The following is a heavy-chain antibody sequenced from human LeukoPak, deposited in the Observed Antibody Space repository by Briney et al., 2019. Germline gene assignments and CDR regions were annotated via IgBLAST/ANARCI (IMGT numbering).Heavy chain of an antibody. Sequence: GGSLRLSCAASGFTFSSYWMSWVRQGPGKGLEWVANINQEGSEKNYVDSVKGRFTISRDNAKNSLYLQMNSLSAEDTVVYYCARGRLSSWGQGTLVTVSS. CDR2: INQEGSEK. J-gene: IGHJ5*02. D-gene: IGHD6-19*01. CDR1: GFTFSSYW. V-gene: IGHV3-7*01. CDR3: ARGRLSS.